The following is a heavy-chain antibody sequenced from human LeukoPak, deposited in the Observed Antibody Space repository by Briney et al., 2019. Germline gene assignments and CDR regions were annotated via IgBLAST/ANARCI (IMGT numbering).Heavy chain of an antibody. Sequence: PSETLSLTCTVSGVSMNNHYLNWTRQPPGKGLEWIGYIYTSGSTNYNPSLKSRVTISVDTSKNQFSLKLSSVTAADTAVYYCARTGNYCSSTSCYYLDASDIWGQGTMVTVSS. CDR1: GVSMNNHY. CDR2: IYTSGST. D-gene: IGHD2-2*01. CDR3: ARTGNYCSSTSCYYLDASDI. V-gene: IGHV4-4*09. J-gene: IGHJ3*02.